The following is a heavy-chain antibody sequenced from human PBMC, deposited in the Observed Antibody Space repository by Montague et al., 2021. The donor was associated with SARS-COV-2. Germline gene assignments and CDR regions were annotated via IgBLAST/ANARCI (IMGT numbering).Heavy chain of an antibody. Sequence: SETLSLTCTVSGGSISSYYWSWIRQPPGKGLEWIGYIYYSGSTNXNPSLKSRVTISVDTSKNQFSLKLSSVTAADTAVYYCARAGSGDYSFYSYYGMDVWGQGTTVTVSS. CDR1: GGSISSYY. D-gene: IGHD3-10*01. CDR3: ARAGSGDYSFYSYYGMDV. CDR2: IYYSGST. J-gene: IGHJ6*02. V-gene: IGHV4-59*08.